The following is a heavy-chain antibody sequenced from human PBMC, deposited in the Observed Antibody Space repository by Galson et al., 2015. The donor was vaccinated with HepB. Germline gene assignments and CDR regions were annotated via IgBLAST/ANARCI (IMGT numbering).Heavy chain of an antibody. Sequence: SETLSLTCSVSGDSVSGFYWSWIRQRPEKGLEWIGYIYSDGSTDYSPSLKSRVTILLDTSRNLLSLKMMSVTTEDTGVYYCARAPPLEVGRHTFPYYAMDIWSPGTTVSVAS. J-gene: IGHJ6*02. CDR1: GDSVSGFY. CDR3: ARAPPLEVGRHTFPYYAMDI. D-gene: IGHD1-14*01. CDR2: IYSDGST. V-gene: IGHV4-59*02.